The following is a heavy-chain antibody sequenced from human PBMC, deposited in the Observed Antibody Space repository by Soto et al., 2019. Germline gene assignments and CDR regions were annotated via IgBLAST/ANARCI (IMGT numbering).Heavy chain of an antibody. D-gene: IGHD5-18*01. CDR1: GYTLTELS. CDR3: AIADRCAGTSYGYDSYGMDV. V-gene: IGHV1-24*01. J-gene: IGHJ6*02. Sequence: QVQLVQSGAEVKKPGASVKVSCKVSGYTLTELSMHWVRQAPGKGLEWMGGFDPEDGETIYAQKFQGRVTMTEATSTDTAYMELSSLRSEDTAVYYCAIADRCAGTSYGYDSYGMDVWGQGTTVTVSS. CDR2: FDPEDGET.